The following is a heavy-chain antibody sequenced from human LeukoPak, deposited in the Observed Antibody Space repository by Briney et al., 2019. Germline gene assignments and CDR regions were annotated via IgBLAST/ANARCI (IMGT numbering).Heavy chain of an antibody. CDR1: GFILSDYN. J-gene: IGHJ4*02. D-gene: IGHD1-26*01. CDR2: IATSGTYI. CDR3: TRDLSATARAYDY. V-gene: IGHV3-21*01. Sequence: GGSLRLSCAASGFILSDYNMNWVRQAPGKGLEWVSFIATSGTYITYADSVKGRFTISRDNAKNSLYLQMNSLRVEDTAVYYCTRDLSATARAYDYWGQGTLVTVSS.